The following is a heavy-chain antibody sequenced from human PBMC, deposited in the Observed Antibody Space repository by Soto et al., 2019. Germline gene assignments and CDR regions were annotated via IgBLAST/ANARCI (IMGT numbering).Heavy chain of an antibody. V-gene: IGHV4-31*03. CDR1: GGSISSGGYY. CDR3: AALQSTYYDILDV. D-gene: IGHD3-9*01. Sequence: SETLSLTCTVSGGSISSGGYYWSWIRQHPGKGLEWIGYIYYSGSTYYNPSLKSRVTISVDTSKNQFSLKLSSVTAADTAVYYCAALQSTYYDILDVWGQGTTVTVSS. J-gene: IGHJ6*02. CDR2: IYYSGST.